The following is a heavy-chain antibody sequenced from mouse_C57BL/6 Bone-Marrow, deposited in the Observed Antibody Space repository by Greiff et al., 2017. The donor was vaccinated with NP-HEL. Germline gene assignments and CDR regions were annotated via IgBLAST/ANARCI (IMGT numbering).Heavy chain of an antibody. D-gene: IGHD1-1*01. V-gene: IGHV1-54*01. CDR1: GYAFTNYL. J-gene: IGHJ4*01. CDR2: INPGSGGT. CDR3: ARDYYGSSENAMDY. Sequence: VQLQQSGAELVRPGTSVKVSCKASGYAFTNYLIEWVKQRPGQGLEWIGVINPGSGGTNYNEKFKGKATLTADKSSSTAYMQLSSLTSEDSAVYFCARDYYGSSENAMDYWGQGTSVTVSS.